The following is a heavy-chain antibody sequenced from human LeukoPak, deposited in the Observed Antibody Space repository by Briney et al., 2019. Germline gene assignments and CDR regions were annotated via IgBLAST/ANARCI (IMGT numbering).Heavy chain of an antibody. CDR1: GGSISSYY. V-gene: IGHV4-59*01. D-gene: IGHD1-26*01. Sequence: SETLSLTCTVSGGSISSYYWSWIRQPPGKGLEWIGYIDYSASTNYNPSLKSRVTISVDTSKNQFSLKLSSVTAADTAVYYCARDSRRELLHAFDIWGQGTMVTVSS. CDR3: ARDSRRELLHAFDI. CDR2: IDYSAST. J-gene: IGHJ3*02.